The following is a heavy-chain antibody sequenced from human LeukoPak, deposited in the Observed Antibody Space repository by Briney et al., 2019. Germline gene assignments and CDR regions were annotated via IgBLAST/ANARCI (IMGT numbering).Heavy chain of an antibody. CDR1: GFTFSNAW. J-gene: IGHJ6*02. D-gene: IGHD3-10*01. V-gene: IGHV3-15*01. CDR3: TTALLWFGELSLYGMDV. Sequence: GGSLRLSCAASGFTFSNAWMSWVRQAPGKGLEWVGRIKSKTDGGTTDYAAPVKGRFTISRDDSKNTLYLQMNSLKTEDTAVYYCTTALLWFGELSLYGMDVWGQGTTVTVSS. CDR2: IKSKTDGGTT.